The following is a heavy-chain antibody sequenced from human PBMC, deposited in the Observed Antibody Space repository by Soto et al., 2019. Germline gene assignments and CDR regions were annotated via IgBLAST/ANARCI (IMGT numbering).Heavy chain of an antibody. CDR3: VRGRIAVAGTRKPSDY. Sequence: QVQLVQSGAEVKKPGASVKVSCKASGYTFTSYDINWVRQATGQGLEWMGWMNPNSGNTGYAQKFQGRVTMTRNTSISTAYMELSSLRSEDTAVYYCVRGRIAVAGTRKPSDYWGQGTLVTVSS. CDR2: MNPNSGNT. D-gene: IGHD6-19*01. V-gene: IGHV1-8*01. CDR1: GYTFTSYD. J-gene: IGHJ4*02.